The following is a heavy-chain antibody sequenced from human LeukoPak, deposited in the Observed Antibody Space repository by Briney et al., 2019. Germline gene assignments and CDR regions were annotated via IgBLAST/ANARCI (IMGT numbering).Heavy chain of an antibody. J-gene: IGHJ4*02. V-gene: IGHV4-59*01. CDR1: GGSLSGYY. D-gene: IGHD5/OR15-5a*01. CDR2: IYYSGST. Sequence: SETLSLTCIVSGGSLSGYYWGWIRQPPGKGLEWIGYIYYSGSTNCNPSLKSRVTISVDTSSNQFSLKLSSVTAADTAVYYCARIMSTVSRTFDYWGQGTLVTVSS. CDR3: ARIMSTVSRTFDY.